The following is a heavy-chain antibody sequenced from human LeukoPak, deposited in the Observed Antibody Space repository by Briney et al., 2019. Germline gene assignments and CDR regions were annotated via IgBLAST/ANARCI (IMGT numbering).Heavy chain of an antibody. CDR3: ARATALYSTYDAFDI. V-gene: IGHV4-61*02. Sequence: SETLSLTCSVSGDSIRSGSYSWSWIRQPAGKGLEWIGRIYTSGSTNYNPSLKSRVTISVDTSKNQFSLKLSSVTAADTAVYYCARATALYSTYDAFDIWGQGTMVTVSS. CDR1: GDSIRSGSYS. D-gene: IGHD2-8*01. CDR2: IYTSGST. J-gene: IGHJ3*02.